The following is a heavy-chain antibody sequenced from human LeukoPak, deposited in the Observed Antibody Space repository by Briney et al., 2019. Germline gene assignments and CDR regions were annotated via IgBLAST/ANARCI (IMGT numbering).Heavy chain of an antibody. J-gene: IGHJ4*02. CDR2: IYYSGNT. CDR1: GGSINNLY. D-gene: IGHD3-10*01. V-gene: IGHV4-59*08. CDR3: ARYGLFSFDY. Sequence: SETLSLTCTVSGGSINNLYWSWIRQPPGKALEWIGYIYYSGNTNYNPSLKSRVSISVDTSKNQFSVKLNSVTAADTAVYYCARYGLFSFDYWGQGTLVTVSS.